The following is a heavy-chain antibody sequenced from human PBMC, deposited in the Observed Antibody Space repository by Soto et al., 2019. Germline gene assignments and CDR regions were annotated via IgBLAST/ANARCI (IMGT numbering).Heavy chain of an antibody. J-gene: IGHJ3*02. V-gene: IGHV4-59*01. CDR3: ATDRSTYYYDSSGMRDAFDI. CDR2: IYYSGST. D-gene: IGHD3-22*01. Sequence: SETLSLTCTVSGGSISSYYWSWIRQPPGKGLEWIGYIYYSGSTNYNPSLKSRVTISVDTSKNQFSLKLSSVTAADTAVYYCATDRSTYYYDSSGMRDAFDIWGQGTMVTVSS. CDR1: GGSISSYY.